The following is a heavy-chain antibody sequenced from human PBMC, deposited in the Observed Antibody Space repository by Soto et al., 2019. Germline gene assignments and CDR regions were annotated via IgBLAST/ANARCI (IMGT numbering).Heavy chain of an antibody. J-gene: IGHJ3*02. D-gene: IGHD3-22*01. CDR1: GFSLSTSGVG. Sequence: QITLKESGPTLVKPTQTLTLTCTFSGFSLSTSGVGVGWIRQPPGKALEWLALIYWDDDKRYSPSLKSRLTITKDTSKNQVVLTMTNMDPVDTATYYCARVPYYYDSSGTPVDAFDIWGQGTMVTVSS. V-gene: IGHV2-5*02. CDR3: ARVPYYYDSSGTPVDAFDI. CDR2: IYWDDDK.